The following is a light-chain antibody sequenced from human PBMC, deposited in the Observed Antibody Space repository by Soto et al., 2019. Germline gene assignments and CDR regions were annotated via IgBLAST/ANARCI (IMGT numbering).Light chain of an antibody. CDR1: QSIKSW. J-gene: IGKJ1*01. Sequence: DIQMTQSPSTLSASVGDRVTITFRASQSIKSWLAWYQQKPGKAPKVLIYDASSLESGVPSRFSGSGSGTEFTLTISSLQPDDFATYYCQQYNSYPWTFGQGTKVDIK. V-gene: IGKV1-5*01. CDR2: DAS. CDR3: QQYNSYPWT.